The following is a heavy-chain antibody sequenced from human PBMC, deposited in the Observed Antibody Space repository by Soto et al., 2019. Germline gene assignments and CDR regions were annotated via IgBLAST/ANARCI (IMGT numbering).Heavy chain of an antibody. CDR3: ARDDYGIYPY. V-gene: IGHV1-2*02. Sequence: ASVKVSCKASGYAITAYYIHWVRQAPGQGLEWMGWVDPRTGGAIYAQKFQDRVTMTRDTSISTVYMDLSGLRSDDTALYYCARDDYGIYPYWGQGNLVTVSS. CDR2: VDPRTGGA. CDR1: GYAITAYY. J-gene: IGHJ4*02. D-gene: IGHD1-26*01.